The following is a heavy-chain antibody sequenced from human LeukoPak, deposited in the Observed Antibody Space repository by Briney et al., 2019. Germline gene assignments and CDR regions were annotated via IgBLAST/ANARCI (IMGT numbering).Heavy chain of an antibody. J-gene: IGHJ5*02. V-gene: IGHV3-74*01. CDR1: GLTFRRYW. Sequence: PGRSLRLSCAASGLTFRRYWMHWVRQAPGKGLVWVSRINNDGSSTNYADSVKDRLTISRDNATNTLYLQMSSLRVEDTAVYYCASSSGGFNWFDPWGQGTLVTVSS. CDR2: INNDGSST. D-gene: IGHD3-22*01. CDR3: ASSSGGFNWFDP.